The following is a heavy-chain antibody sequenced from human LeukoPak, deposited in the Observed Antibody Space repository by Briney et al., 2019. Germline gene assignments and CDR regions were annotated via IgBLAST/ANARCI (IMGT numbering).Heavy chain of an antibody. CDR1: GYTFTGYY. CDR2: INPNSGGT. J-gene: IGHJ4*02. V-gene: IGHV1-2*02. CDR3: ARSIQLWSYFDY. D-gene: IGHD5-18*01. Sequence: ASVKVSCKASGYTFTGYYMHWVRQAPGQGLEWMGWINPNSGGTNYSQKFQGRVTMTRETSISTAYMELSRLRSDDTAVYYCARSIQLWSYFDYWGQGTLVTVSS.